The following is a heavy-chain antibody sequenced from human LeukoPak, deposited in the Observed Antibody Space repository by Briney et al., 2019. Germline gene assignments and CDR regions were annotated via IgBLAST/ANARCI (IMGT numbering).Heavy chain of an antibody. CDR1: GFTFSSYG. D-gene: IGHD1-14*01. CDR3: ATPGPEFDF. Sequence: PGGTLRLSCAASGFTFSSYGMSWVRQAPGKGLEWVSAISGSGGSTYYADSVKGRFTISRDNSKNTVYLQMNSLRAEDTAVYYCATPGPEFDFWGQGTLVTVSS. V-gene: IGHV3-23*01. J-gene: IGHJ4*02. CDR2: ISGSGGST.